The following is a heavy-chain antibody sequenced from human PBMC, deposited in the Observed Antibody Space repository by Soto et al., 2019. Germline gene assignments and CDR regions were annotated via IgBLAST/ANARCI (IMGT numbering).Heavy chain of an antibody. Sequence: ASVKVSCKASGYTFTSYGISWVRQAPGQGLEWKGWISAYNGNTNYAQKLQGRDTMTKDTSTSTAYMELRSMRSDDTAMNYCEREYFDFWSGYSPYNWNMAWPDYWGQGTLVTVSS. V-gene: IGHV1-18*01. CDR3: EREYFDFWSGYSPYNWNMAWPDY. CDR2: ISAYNGNT. CDR1: GYTFTSYG. D-gene: IGHD3-3*01. J-gene: IGHJ4*02.